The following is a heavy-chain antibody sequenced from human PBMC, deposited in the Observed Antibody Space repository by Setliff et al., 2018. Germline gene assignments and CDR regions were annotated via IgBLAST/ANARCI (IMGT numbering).Heavy chain of an antibody. J-gene: IGHJ4*02. CDR2: ISAYSGNT. CDR1: GYTFTNSG. D-gene: IGHD3-22*01. CDR3: ARINFYVSSGFYYASDY. Sequence: ASVKVSCKASGYTFTNSGMTWVRQAPGQGLEWLGWISAYSGNTQYAQKVQGRVTMTTDTSTSTAYMELRSLTSDDTALYYCARINFYVSSGFYYASDYWGQGTLVTVSS. V-gene: IGHV1-18*01.